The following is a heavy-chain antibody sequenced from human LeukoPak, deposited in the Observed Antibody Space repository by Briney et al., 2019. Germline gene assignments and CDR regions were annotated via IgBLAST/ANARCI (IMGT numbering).Heavy chain of an antibody. D-gene: IGHD2-15*01. V-gene: IGHV1-69*04. CDR1: GGTFSNYA. CDR3: ARVGYCSGGTCYGAIDY. J-gene: IGHJ4*02. CDR2: IIPLLGVA. Sequence: SVKVSCKASGGTFSNYAFSWVRQAPGQGLEWMGRIIPLLGVANYAQNLQGRVTITADISTSTAYMELSSLISEDTAVYYCARVGYCSGGTCYGAIDYWGQGTLVTVSS.